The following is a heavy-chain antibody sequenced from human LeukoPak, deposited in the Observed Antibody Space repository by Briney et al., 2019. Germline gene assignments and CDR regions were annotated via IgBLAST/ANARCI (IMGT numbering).Heavy chain of an antibody. D-gene: IGHD6-13*01. V-gene: IGHV3-74*01. Sequence: GGSLRLSCVASGLIFSNSWMHWVRQTPGKGLVWVSRINPDGTSTTYADSVKGRFTVSRDNAKNTVFLQMNSLRDEDTAVYYCARGTGSDSWYIDYWGQGTLVSVSS. J-gene: IGHJ4*02. CDR2: INPDGTST. CDR3: ARGTGSDSWYIDY. CDR1: GLIFSNSW.